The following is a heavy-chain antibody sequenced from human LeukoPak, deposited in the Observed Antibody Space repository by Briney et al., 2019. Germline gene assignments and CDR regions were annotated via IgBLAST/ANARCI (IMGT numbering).Heavy chain of an antibody. Sequence: PGGSLRLSCVASGFTFSSYGMHWVRQAPGKGLERVAVISNDGSNKYYADSVKGRFTISRDNTKNTLYLQMNSRRAEDTAVYYWAKGRGAFDIWGQGTMVTVSS. J-gene: IGHJ3*02. CDR2: ISNDGSNK. CDR1: GFTFSSYG. CDR3: AKGRGAFDI. D-gene: IGHD3-10*01. V-gene: IGHV3-30*18.